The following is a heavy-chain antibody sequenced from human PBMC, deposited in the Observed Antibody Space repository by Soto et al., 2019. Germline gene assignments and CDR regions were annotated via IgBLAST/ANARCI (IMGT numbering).Heavy chain of an antibody. J-gene: IGHJ3*02. D-gene: IGHD3-3*01. CDR1: GYPVTAYY. CDR2: INPATGAA. CDR3: AGGGGVGVAGSAAFDM. Sequence: QLHLVQSGAVVKKPGASVTVSCSASGYPVTAYYMHWVRQAPGRGLEWMGGINPATGAAKYTQTFPGRVTMARDTSPGTVFMELGGLASGDTAVFFWAGGGGVGVAGSAAFDMWGQGTLVTVSS. V-gene: IGHV1-2*02.